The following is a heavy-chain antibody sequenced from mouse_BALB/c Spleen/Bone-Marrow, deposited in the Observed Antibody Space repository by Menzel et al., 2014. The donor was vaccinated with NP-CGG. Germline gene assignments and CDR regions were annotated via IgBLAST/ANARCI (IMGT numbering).Heavy chain of an antibody. J-gene: IGHJ1*01. CDR3: SRLRMITTYFDV. Sequence: EVKLVESGGGLAKPGGSLQLSCAASGFTFSTYAMSWVRQTPEKRLEWVATISSSGSYTYYPDSVKGRFTISRDNAKNTLYLQMSSLRSEDTAMFHCSRLRMITTYFDVWGAGTTVTVSS. CDR1: GFTFSTYA. D-gene: IGHD2-4*01. V-gene: IGHV5-9-3*01. CDR2: ISSSGSYT.